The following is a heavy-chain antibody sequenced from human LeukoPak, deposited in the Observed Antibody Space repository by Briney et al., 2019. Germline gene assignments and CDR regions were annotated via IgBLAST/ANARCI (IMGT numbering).Heavy chain of an antibody. Sequence: GGSLRLSCAASGFTFSSYAMSWVRQAPGKGLEWVSAISGSGGSTYYADSVKGRFTISRDNSKNTLYLQMNSLRAEDTAVYYCAICGGDCYYFDYWGQGTLVTVPS. CDR1: GFTFSSYA. D-gene: IGHD2-21*01. J-gene: IGHJ4*02. V-gene: IGHV3-23*01. CDR2: ISGSGGST. CDR3: AICGGDCYYFDY.